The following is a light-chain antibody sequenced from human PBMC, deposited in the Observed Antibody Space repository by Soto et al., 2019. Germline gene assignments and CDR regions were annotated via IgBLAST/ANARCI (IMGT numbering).Light chain of an antibody. CDR1: ESVASSY. J-gene: IGKJ1*01. Sequence: EIVLTQSPGTLSLSPGEAATLSCRASESVASSYLAWYQQIPGQAPRLLIYGASSRATGIPDRFSGSGTGTDFTLTLTSPQPEDCPVYYCQQYGRSPWTAGQGNTGEL. V-gene: IGKV3-20*01. CDR2: GAS. CDR3: QQYGRSPWT.